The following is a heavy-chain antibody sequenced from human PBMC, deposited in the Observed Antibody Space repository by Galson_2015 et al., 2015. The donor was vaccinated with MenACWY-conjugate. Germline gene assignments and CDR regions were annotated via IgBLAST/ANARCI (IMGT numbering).Heavy chain of an antibody. Sequence: QSGAEVKKPGESLKISCKGSGYSFTSYWIGWVRQMPGKGLEWMGIIYPGDSDTRYSPSFQGQVTISADKSISTAYLQWSSLKASDSAMYFCARYRDYKLYYYYGMDVWGQGTTVTVSS. D-gene: IGHD4-11*01. V-gene: IGHV5-51*03. CDR3: ARYRDYKLYYYYGMDV. CDR2: IYPGDSDT. J-gene: IGHJ6*02. CDR1: GYSFTSYW.